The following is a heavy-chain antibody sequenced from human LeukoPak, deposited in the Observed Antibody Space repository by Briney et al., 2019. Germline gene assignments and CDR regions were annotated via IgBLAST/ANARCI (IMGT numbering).Heavy chain of an antibody. CDR2: ISTSGGSS. CDR1: GFTFSSYA. J-gene: IGHJ4*02. V-gene: IGHV3-23*01. Sequence: GESLRLSCAASGFTFSSYAMSWVRQAPGKGLEWVLGISTSGGSSSYADSVKGRFTISRDNPRNTLYMQMNSLRAEDTALYYCAIMHPYYDGSGYWVQWGQGTLVTVSS. CDR3: AIMHPYYDGSGYWVQ. D-gene: IGHD3-22*01.